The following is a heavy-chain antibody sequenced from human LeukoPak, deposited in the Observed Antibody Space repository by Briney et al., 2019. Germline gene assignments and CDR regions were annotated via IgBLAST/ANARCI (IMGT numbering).Heavy chain of an antibody. Sequence: GASVKVSCKASGYTFTSYAMHWVRQAPGQRLEWMGWINAGNGNTKYSQKFQGRVTITRDTSASTAYMELSSLRSEDTAVYYCARELYCSGGSCYSGFDSGGQGPLVAVS. V-gene: IGHV1-3*01. CDR3: ARELYCSGGSCYSGFDS. J-gene: IGHJ5*01. CDR1: GYTFTSYA. CDR2: INAGNGNT. D-gene: IGHD2-15*01.